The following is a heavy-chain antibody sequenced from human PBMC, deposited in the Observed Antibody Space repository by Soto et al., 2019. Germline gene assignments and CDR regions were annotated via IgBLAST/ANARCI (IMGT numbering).Heavy chain of an antibody. Sequence: SVKVSCKASGGTFSSYAISWVRQAPGQGLEWMGGIIPIFGTANYAQKFQGRVTITADESTSTAYMELSSLRSKDTAVYYCARGGRIVVVPAAMLPSFYYYGMDVWGQGTTVTVSS. J-gene: IGHJ6*02. CDR1: GGTFSSYA. V-gene: IGHV1-69*13. D-gene: IGHD2-2*01. CDR3: ARGGRIVVVPAAMLPSFYYYGMDV. CDR2: IIPIFGTA.